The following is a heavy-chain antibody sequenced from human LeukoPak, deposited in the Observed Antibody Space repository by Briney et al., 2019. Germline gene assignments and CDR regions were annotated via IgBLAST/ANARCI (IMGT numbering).Heavy chain of an antibody. CDR3: VRPIDYDDNYYFDY. CDR1: GFTVSSNY. Sequence: PGGSLRLSCAASGFTVSSNYTSWVRQAPGKGLEWVAVISSDGSNKYYADSVKTRFTISRDNSENTLYLQMNSLRAEDTAVYYCVRPIDYDDNYYFDYWGQGTLVTVSS. CDR2: ISSDGSNK. J-gene: IGHJ4*02. V-gene: IGHV3-30-3*01. D-gene: IGHD4-23*01.